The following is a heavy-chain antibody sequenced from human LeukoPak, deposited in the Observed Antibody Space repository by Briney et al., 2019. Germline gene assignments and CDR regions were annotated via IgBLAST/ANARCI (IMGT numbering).Heavy chain of an antibody. J-gene: IGHJ4*02. CDR1: GFTFSSYA. D-gene: IGHD3-10*01. Sequence: GRSLKLACSASGFTFSSYAMHWVRQPPGKGLEWVAFISYDGSNKYYADSVKGRFTISRDNSKNTLYLQMDSLRAEDTAVYYCARDTYYYGSGREYRHFDYWGQGTLVTVSS. CDR2: ISYDGSNK. CDR3: ARDTYYYGSGREYRHFDY. V-gene: IGHV3-30*04.